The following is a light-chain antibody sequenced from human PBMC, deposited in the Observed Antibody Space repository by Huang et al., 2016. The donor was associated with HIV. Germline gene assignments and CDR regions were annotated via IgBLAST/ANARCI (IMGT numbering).Light chain of an antibody. V-gene: IGKV2-28*01. CDR1: QSLLESKGNNY. Sequence: DIVMTQSPLSLPVTPGEPASISCRSSQSLLESKGNNYLDWYHQKPGQSPQLLLYMGCYRASGVPDRFSVGGSGTNFTLKISKVEAEDVGIYYCMQALQTPYTFGQGTRLEIK. CDR3: MQALQTPYT. J-gene: IGKJ2*01. CDR2: MGC.